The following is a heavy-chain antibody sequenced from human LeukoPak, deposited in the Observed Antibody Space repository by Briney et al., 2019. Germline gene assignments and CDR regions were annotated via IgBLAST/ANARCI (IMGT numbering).Heavy chain of an antibody. Sequence: PSETLSLTCAVYGGSFSGYYWSWIRQPPGKGLEWIGEINHSGSTNYNPSLKSRVTISVDTSKNQFSLKLSSVTAADTAVYYCARDTKLGYCSSTSCETYDAFDIWGQGTMVTVSS. D-gene: IGHD2-2*01. J-gene: IGHJ3*02. CDR1: GGSFSGYY. V-gene: IGHV4-34*01. CDR3: ARDTKLGYCSSTSCETYDAFDI. CDR2: INHSGST.